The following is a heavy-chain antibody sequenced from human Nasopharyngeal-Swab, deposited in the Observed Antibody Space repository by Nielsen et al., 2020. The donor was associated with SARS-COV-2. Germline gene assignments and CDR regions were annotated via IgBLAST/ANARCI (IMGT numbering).Heavy chain of an antibody. D-gene: IGHD5-24*01. CDR3: ASSGLDGYNFAFDI. CDR2: IKQDGSEK. J-gene: IGHJ3*02. CDR1: GFTFSSYW. Sequence: GGSLRLSCAASGFTFSSYWMSWVRQAPGKGLEWVANIKQDGSEKYYVDSVKGRFTISRDNAKNSLYLQMNSLRAEDTAVYYCASSGLDGYNFAFDIWGQGTMVTVSS. V-gene: IGHV3-7*01.